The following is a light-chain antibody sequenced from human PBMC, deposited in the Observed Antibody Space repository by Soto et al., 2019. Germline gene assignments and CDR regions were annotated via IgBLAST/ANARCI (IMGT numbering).Light chain of an antibody. CDR3: QSYDSSLSGYV. V-gene: IGLV1-40*01. CDR1: SSNIGARYE. Sequence: QSVLTQPHSVSGAPGQRVTVSCTGSSSNIGARYEVHWYQQLPGTAPKLLIYGNSNRPSGVPDRFSGSKSGTSASLAITGLQAEDEADYYCQSYDSSLSGYVFGTGTKLTVL. J-gene: IGLJ1*01. CDR2: GNS.